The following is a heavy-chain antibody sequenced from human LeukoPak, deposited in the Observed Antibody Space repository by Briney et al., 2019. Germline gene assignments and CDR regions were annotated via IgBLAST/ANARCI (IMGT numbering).Heavy chain of an antibody. CDR2: ISNDGVT. D-gene: IGHD3-10*01. CDR1: DFPVSDNY. Sequence: PGGSLRLSCAPSDFPVSDNYMSWVRQAPGRGLEWVSVISNDGVTDYADSVKGRFTISRDDSNDTVFLQMSSLRPEDTAVYYCGGSGSYYTPSYYWGQGTLATVSS. J-gene: IGHJ4*02. CDR3: GGSGSYYTPSYY. V-gene: IGHV3-53*01.